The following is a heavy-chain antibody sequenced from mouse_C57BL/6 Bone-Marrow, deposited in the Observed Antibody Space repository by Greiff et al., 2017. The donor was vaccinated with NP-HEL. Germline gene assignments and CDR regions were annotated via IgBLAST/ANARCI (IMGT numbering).Heavy chain of an antibody. CDR3: ARKGRYYYFAY. CDR1: GFTFSSYA. CDR2: ISDGGSYT. D-gene: IGHD1-1*01. V-gene: IGHV5-4*01. Sequence: EVQLVESGGGLVKPGGSLKLSCAASGFTFSSYAMSWVRQTPEKRLEWVATISDGGSYTYYPDNVKGRFPISRDNAKNNLYLQMSHLKSEDTAMYYCARKGRYYYFAYWGQGTLVTVSA. J-gene: IGHJ3*01.